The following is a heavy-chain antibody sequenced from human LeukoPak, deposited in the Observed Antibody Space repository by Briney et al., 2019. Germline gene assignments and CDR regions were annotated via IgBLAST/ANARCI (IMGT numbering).Heavy chain of an antibody. CDR2: IIPILGIA. V-gene: IGHV1-69*10. J-gene: IGHJ6*02. CDR3: AIWEEVPAGLIILHYYGMDV. CDR1: GDTFTSYA. D-gene: IGHD2-2*01. Sequence: ASVKVSCKASGDTFTSYAISWVRQAPGQGLEWMGWIIPILGIANYAQKFQGRVTITADKSTSTAYMELSSLRSEDTAVYYCAIWEEVPAGLIILHYYGMDVWGQETTVTVSS.